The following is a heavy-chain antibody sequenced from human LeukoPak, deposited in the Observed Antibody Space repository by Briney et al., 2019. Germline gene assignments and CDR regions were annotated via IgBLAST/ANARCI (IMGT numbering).Heavy chain of an antibody. J-gene: IGHJ4*02. Sequence: KPSETLSLTCAVYGGSFSGCYWSWIRQPPGKGLEWIGEINHSGSTNYNPSLKSRVTISVDTSKNQFSLKLSSVTAADTAVYYCASERVRGASDYWGQGTLVTVSS. CDR2: INHSGST. D-gene: IGHD3-16*01. CDR3: ASERVRGASDY. V-gene: IGHV4-34*01. CDR1: GGSFSGCY.